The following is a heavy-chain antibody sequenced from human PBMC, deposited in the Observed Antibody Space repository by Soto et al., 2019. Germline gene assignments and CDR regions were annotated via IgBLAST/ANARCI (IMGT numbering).Heavy chain of an antibody. V-gene: IGHV4-34*02. CDR1: GGTLHDYY. D-gene: IGHD3-22*01. J-gene: IGHJ4*02. CDR3: ARGPYSDSGGYYFF. CDR2: LNHSGSS. Sequence: QVQLQQWGAGLLKPSETLSLTCAVYGGTLHDYYLNWIRQSPGKGLEWIGELNHSGSSNYNPSLKSRVTISVDTSKNQFSLHLRSATAADTAVYYCARGPYSDSGGYYFFWGQGTLVTVSS.